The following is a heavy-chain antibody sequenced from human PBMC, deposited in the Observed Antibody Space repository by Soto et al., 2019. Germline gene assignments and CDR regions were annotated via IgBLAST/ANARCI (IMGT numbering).Heavy chain of an antibody. Sequence: EVQLVESGGGLVQPGRSLRLSCAVSGFTFDDYAMHWVRQAPGKGLEWVSAIDWNSATTDYADSVKGRFTISRDNAKNSLYLQMNGLRAEDTALYYCARDVARSPRYMDIWGKATKVTVSS. CDR2: IDWNSATT. CDR3: ARDVARSPRYMDI. CDR1: GFTFDDYA. J-gene: IGHJ6*03. V-gene: IGHV3-9*01. D-gene: IGHD2-15*01.